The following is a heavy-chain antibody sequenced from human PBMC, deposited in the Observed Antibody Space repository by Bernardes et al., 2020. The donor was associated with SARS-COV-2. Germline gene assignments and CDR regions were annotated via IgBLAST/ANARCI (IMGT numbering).Heavy chain of an antibody. Sequence: GGSLRLSCAASGFTFSSYAMHWVRQAPGKGLEYVSAITSNGGSTYYANSVKGRFTISRDNSKNTLYLQMGSLRAEDMAVYYCARGAPGGSSGYYLLHWGQGALVTVSS. V-gene: IGHV3-64*01. CDR1: GFTFSSYA. CDR3: ARGAPGGSSGYYLLH. CDR2: ITSNGGST. D-gene: IGHD3-22*01. J-gene: IGHJ4*02.